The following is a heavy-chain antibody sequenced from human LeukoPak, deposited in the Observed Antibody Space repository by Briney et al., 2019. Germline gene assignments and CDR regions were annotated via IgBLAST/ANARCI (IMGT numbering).Heavy chain of an antibody. Sequence: GGSLRLSCAASGFTFSSYAMSWVRQAPGKGLEWVSAISGSGGSTYYADSVKGRFTISRGNSKNTLYLQMNSLRAEDTAVYYCAKKSQLALVFDYWGQGTLVTVSS. V-gene: IGHV3-23*01. D-gene: IGHD6-6*01. J-gene: IGHJ4*02. CDR3: AKKSQLALVFDY. CDR1: GFTFSSYA. CDR2: ISGSGGST.